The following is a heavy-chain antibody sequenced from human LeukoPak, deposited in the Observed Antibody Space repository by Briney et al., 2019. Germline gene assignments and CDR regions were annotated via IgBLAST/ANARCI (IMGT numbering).Heavy chain of an antibody. V-gene: IGHV3-23*01. J-gene: IGHJ3*02. CDR2: IFPSGGEI. D-gene: IGHD4-17*01. Sequence: GGSLRLSCAASGFTFSTFAMIWVRQPPGKGLEWVSSIFPSGGEIHYADSVKGRFTISRDNSKNTLYLQMNSLRAEDTAVYYCAKDYTVTTKDFPLVSLDAFDIWGQGTMVTVSS. CDR3: AKDYTVTTKDFPLVSLDAFDI. CDR1: GFTFSTFA.